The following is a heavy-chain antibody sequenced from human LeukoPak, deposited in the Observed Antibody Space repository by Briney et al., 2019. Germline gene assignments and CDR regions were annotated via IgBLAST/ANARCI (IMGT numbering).Heavy chain of an antibody. V-gene: IGHV3-30-3*01. D-gene: IGHD6-13*01. J-gene: IGHJ4*02. CDR1: GFMFSSYW. Sequence: GGSLRLSCAASGFMFSSYWMTWVRQAPGKGLEWVAVISYDGSNKYYADSVKGRFTISRDNSKNTLYVQMNSLRAEDTAVYHCARDAGGYYFESWARDSWSPSPQ. CDR2: ISYDGSNK. CDR3: ARDAGGYYFES.